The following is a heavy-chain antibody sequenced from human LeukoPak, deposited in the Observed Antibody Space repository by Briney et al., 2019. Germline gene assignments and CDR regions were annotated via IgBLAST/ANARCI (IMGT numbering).Heavy chain of an antibody. CDR1: GFTFSSYE. J-gene: IGHJ4*02. D-gene: IGHD4-17*01. V-gene: IGHV3-48*03. Sequence: PGGSLRLSCAASGFTFSSYEMNWVRQAPGKGLEWLSYISSSGSTIYYADSVKGRFTISRDNAKNSLYLQMNSLRAEDTAVYYCXRXXYYXXYTPDYWGQGTLVTVS. CDR2: ISSSGSTI. CDR3: XRXXYYXXYTPDY.